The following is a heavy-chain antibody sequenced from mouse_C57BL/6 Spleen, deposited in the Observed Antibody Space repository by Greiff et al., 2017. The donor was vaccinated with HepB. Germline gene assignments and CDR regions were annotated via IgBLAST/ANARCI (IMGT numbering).Heavy chain of an antibody. V-gene: IGHV1-69*01. Sequence: QVQLKQPGAELVMPGASVKLSCKASGYTFTSYWMHWVKQRPGQGLEWIGEIDPSDSYTNYNQKFKGKSTLTVDKSSSTAYMQLSSLTSEDSAVYYCARPYYGNPYYFDYWGQGTTLTVSS. CDR1: GYTFTSYW. J-gene: IGHJ2*01. CDR2: IDPSDSYT. D-gene: IGHD2-10*01. CDR3: ARPYYGNPYYFDY.